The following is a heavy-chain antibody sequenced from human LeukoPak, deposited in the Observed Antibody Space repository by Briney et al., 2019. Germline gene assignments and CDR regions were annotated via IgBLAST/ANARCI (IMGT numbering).Heavy chain of an antibody. CDR3: VRGGGRHSSLLDY. J-gene: IGHJ4*02. CDR2: INSNGDTT. CDR1: GFTFSNYA. D-gene: IGHD3-22*01. Sequence: GGSLRLSCAASGFTFSNYAMHWVRRAPGKGLEYVSAINSNGDTTYYANSVKGRFTISRDNSKNTLYLQMGSLRAEDTAVYYCVRGGGRHSSLLDYWGQGTLVTVSS. V-gene: IGHV3-64*01.